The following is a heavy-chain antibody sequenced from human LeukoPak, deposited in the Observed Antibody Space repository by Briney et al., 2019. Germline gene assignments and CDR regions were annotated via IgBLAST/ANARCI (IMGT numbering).Heavy chain of an antibody. CDR2: ISYDGSNK. CDR3: ARVIVVAQALDY. CDR1: GCTFSSYA. V-gene: IGHV3-30-3*01. D-gene: IGHD3-22*01. Sequence: GGSLRLSCAASGCTFSSYAMHWVRQAPGKGLEWVAVISYDGSNKYYADSVKGRFTISRDNSKNTLYLQMNSLRAEDTAVYYCARVIVVAQALDYWGQGTLVTVSS. J-gene: IGHJ4*02.